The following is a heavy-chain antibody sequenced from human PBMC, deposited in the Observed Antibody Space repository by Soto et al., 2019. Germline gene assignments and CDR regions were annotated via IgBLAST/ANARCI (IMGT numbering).Heavy chain of an antibody. J-gene: IGHJ4*02. D-gene: IGHD2-21*02. Sequence: SETLSLTCIVSGESISSSSYYGGWIRQPPGKGLEWIGSIYYSGRTYYNPSFKSRVTISIDTSKNQFSLKLSSVTATDTAVYYCARQRTTVVTQAYFDHWGQGALVTVSS. CDR2: IYYSGRT. CDR1: GESISSSSYY. V-gene: IGHV4-39*01. CDR3: ARQRTTVVTQAYFDH.